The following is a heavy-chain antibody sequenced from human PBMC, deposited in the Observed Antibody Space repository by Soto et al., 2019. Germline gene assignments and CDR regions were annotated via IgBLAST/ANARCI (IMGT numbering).Heavy chain of an antibody. CDR3: ARGLVAARLRDYYYYMDV. J-gene: IGHJ6*03. CDR2: IYYSGST. Sequence: SETLSLTCTVSGGSVSSGSYYWSWIRQPPGKGLEWIGYIYYSGSTNYNPSLKSRVTISVDTSKNQFSLKLSSVTAADTAVYYCARGLVAARLRDYYYYMDVWGKGTTVTVSS. CDR1: GGSVSSGSYY. D-gene: IGHD6-6*01. V-gene: IGHV4-61*01.